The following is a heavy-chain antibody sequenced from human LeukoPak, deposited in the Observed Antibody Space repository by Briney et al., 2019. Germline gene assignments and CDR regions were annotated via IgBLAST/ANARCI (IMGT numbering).Heavy chain of an antibody. D-gene: IGHD1-26*01. CDR2: FDPEDDET. V-gene: IGHV1-24*01. Sequence: GASVKVSCKVSGYTLTELSMHWVRQAPGKGLEWMGGFDPEDDETIYAQKFQDRVTMTEDISTDTAYMELSSLRSEDTAIYYCATDFGGEGATYAFDIWGQGTMLTVSS. CDR1: GYTLTELS. J-gene: IGHJ3*02. CDR3: ATDFGGEGATYAFDI.